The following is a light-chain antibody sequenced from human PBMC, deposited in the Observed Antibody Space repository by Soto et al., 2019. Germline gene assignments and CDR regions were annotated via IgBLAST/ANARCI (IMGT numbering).Light chain of an antibody. CDR3: QQSYSTPLT. Sequence: EIHMTRWPSSLYTAIGGRVTITCRASQSINSNLNRDQQRPGNAPKLLIYTASSLQSGVPSKFSGSGSGTDCTLTISSLQPDNFANYYCQQSYSTPLTLGQGTKVDIK. V-gene: IGKV1-39*01. CDR1: QSINSN. J-gene: IGKJ1*01. CDR2: TAS.